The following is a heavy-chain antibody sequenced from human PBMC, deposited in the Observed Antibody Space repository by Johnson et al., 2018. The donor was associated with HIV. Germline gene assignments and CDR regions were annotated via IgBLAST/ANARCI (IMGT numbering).Heavy chain of an antibody. J-gene: IGHJ3*02. CDR3: ARAGRLRYFDWLLSAFDI. CDR2: ISSSGSTI. V-gene: IGHV3-11*04. D-gene: IGHD3-9*01. CDR1: GFTFSDYY. Sequence: QVQLVESGGGLVKPGGSLRLSCAASGFTFSDYYMSWIRQAPGQGLEWVSYISSSGSTIYYADSVKGRFTIPRDNAKNSLYLQMNSLRAEDTAVYYCARAGRLRYFDWLLSAFDIWGQGTMVTVSS.